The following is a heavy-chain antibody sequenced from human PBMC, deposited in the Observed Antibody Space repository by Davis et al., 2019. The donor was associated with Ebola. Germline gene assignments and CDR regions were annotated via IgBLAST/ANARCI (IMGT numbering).Heavy chain of an antibody. CDR3: AREDSYGLNWFDP. CDR2: INAGNGNT. J-gene: IGHJ5*02. Sequence: AVPVSRKPSGYTFTSSAIHRLRHVRGQRFQWIGWINAGNGNTKYSQKFQGRVTITRDTSASTAYMELSSLRSEDTAVYYCAREDSYGLNWFDPSGQGTLVTVSS. D-gene: IGHD5-18*01. CDR1: GYTFTSSA. V-gene: IGHV1-3*01.